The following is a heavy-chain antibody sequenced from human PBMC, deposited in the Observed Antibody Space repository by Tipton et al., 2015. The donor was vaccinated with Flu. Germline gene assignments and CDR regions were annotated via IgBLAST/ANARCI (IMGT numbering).Heavy chain of an antibody. CDR1: GGSITSGNYY. D-gene: IGHD4-11*01. Sequence: TLSLTCTVSGGSITSGNYYWSWIRQPAGKGLEWIGRVYTSGSSSNYNPSLRSRVTISVDTSTNQFSLEMRSVTAADTAVYYCATDYTDTDAFDVWGPGTMVTVSS. CDR3: ATDYTDTDAFDV. CDR2: VYTSGSS. V-gene: IGHV4-61*02. J-gene: IGHJ3*01.